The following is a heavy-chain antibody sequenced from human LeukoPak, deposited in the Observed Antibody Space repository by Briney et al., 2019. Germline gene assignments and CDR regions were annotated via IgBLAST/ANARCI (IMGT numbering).Heavy chain of an antibody. J-gene: IGHJ4*02. Sequence: TGGSLRLSCAASGFTFSNYAMSWVRQAPGKGLEWVSSIDKNDATTNYADSVRGWFTISRDNSKNTLHLQMSSLRAEDTAVYYCAKYNGQLLEQWYYDYWGQGTLVTVSS. CDR3: AKYNGQLLEQWYYDY. D-gene: IGHD1/OR15-1a*01. CDR1: GFTFSNYA. CDR2: IDKNDATT. V-gene: IGHV3-23*01.